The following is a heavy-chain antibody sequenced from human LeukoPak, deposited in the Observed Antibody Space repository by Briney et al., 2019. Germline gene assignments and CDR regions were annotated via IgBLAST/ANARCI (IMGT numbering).Heavy chain of an antibody. CDR2: IYSGGST. J-gene: IGHJ6*03. V-gene: IGHV3-66*01. CDR1: GFTVSSNY. Sequence: PGGSLRLSCAASGFTVSSNYMSWVRQVPGKGLEWVSVIYSGGSTYYADSVKGRFTISRDNSKNTLYLQMNSLRAEDTAVYYCARDSHGDYGHYYYYMDVWGKGTTVTISS. D-gene: IGHD4-17*01. CDR3: ARDSHGDYGHYYYYMDV.